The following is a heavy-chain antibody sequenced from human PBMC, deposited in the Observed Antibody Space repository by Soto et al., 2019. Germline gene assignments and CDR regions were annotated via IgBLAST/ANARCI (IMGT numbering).Heavy chain of an antibody. CDR1: GYSFTTYW. J-gene: IGHJ5*02. D-gene: IGHD3-22*01. CDR3: ARSAFLYDSSGLSDH. CDR2: IYPGDSDT. V-gene: IGHV5-51*01. Sequence: EVQLVQSGAEVKNPGESLKISCKASGYSFTTYWIGWVRQLPGKGLEWMGIIYPGDSDTRYSPSFQGQVTISADKSISTAYLQWSSLKASDTAMYYCARSAFLYDSSGLSDHWGQGTPVTVSS.